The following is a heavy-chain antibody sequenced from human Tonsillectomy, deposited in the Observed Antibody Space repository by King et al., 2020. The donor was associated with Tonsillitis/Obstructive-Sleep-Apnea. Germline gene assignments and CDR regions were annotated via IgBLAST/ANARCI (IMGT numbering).Heavy chain of an antibody. D-gene: IGHD3-3*01. CDR1: GFTFSSYA. CDR2: ISYDGNNK. V-gene: IGHV3-30*04. Sequence: VQLVESGGGVVQPGRSLRLSCAASGFTFSSYAMHWVRQAPGKGLEWVALISYDGNNKYYADSVKGRFTISRDNSKNTLYLQMNSLRPEDTAVYYCARYQSRGFLEWLSHPFDYWGQGTLVTVSS. CDR3: ARYQSRGFLEWLSHPFDY. J-gene: IGHJ4*02.